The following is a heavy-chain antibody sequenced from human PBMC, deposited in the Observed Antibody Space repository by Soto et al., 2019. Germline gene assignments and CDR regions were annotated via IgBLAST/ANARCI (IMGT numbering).Heavy chain of an antibody. D-gene: IGHD3-9*01. CDR2: ISSNGGST. J-gene: IGHJ4*02. CDR3: VKGSDYDILTGYSGYFDY. CDR1: GFTFSSYA. V-gene: IGHV3-64D*06. Sequence: VGSLRLSCSASGFTFSSYAMHWVRQAPGKGLEYVSAISSNGGSTYYADSVKGRFTISRDNSKNTLYLQMSSLRAEDTAVYYCVKGSDYDILTGYSGYFDYWGQGTLVTVSS.